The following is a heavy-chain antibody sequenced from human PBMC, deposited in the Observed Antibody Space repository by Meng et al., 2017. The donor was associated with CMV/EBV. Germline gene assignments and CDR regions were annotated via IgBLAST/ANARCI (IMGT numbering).Heavy chain of an antibody. V-gene: IGHV3-30*04. Sequence: GESLKISCAASGFTFSSYAMHWVRQAPGKGLEWVAIISYDGRNEDYADSVEGRFTISRDNSKDTVYLQMNSLRLEDTAIYFCARGSDIIVLPSALDYWGQGTPVTVSS. CDR1: GFTFSSYA. CDR2: ISYDGRNE. J-gene: IGHJ4*02. CDR3: ARGSDIIVLPSALDY. D-gene: IGHD2-15*01.